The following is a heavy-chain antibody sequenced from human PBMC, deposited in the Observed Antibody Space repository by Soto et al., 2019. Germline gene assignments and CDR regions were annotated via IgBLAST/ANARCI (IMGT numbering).Heavy chain of an antibody. CDR1: GFTVSSNY. CDR2: IYSGGST. Sequence: GGSLRLSCAASGFTVSSNYMSWVRQAPGKGLEWVSVIYSGGSTYYADSVKGSFTISRDNSKNTLYLQMNSLRAEDTAVYYCAREISGYDFLNYYYYYYMDVWGKGTTVTVSS. D-gene: IGHD5-12*01. J-gene: IGHJ6*03. V-gene: IGHV3-66*01. CDR3: AREISGYDFLNYYYYYYMDV.